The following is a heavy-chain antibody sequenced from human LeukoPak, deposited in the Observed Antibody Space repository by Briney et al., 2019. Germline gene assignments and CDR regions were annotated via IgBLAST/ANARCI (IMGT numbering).Heavy chain of an antibody. V-gene: IGHV4-39*01. J-gene: IGHJ6*03. CDR2: IYYSGTT. Sequence: SETLSLTCTVPGDSISSSNYYWGWVRQPPGKGLEWIGSIYYSGTTYYNSSLKTRVPISVDTSKNQFSLNLNSVTAADTAVYYCARHYFYYYYYMDVWGKGTTVTVSS. D-gene: IGHD2/OR15-2a*01. CDR3: ARHYFYYYYYMDV. CDR1: GDSISSSNYY.